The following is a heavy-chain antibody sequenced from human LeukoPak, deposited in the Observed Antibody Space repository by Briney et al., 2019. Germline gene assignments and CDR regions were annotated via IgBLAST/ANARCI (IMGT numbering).Heavy chain of an antibody. CDR3: ATYINWVAGDV. D-gene: IGHD1-1*01. V-gene: IGHV3-7*01. Sequence: GRSLRLSCASSGFTFHKSWMRWVRPAPGKGPEWVANKNHEGGDIKDGDSVRGRFTIPRDNAKASVYMQMNSLRAEDTAVYHCATYINWVAGDVWGQGTTVTVSS. CDR1: GFTFHKSW. CDR2: KNHEGGDI. J-gene: IGHJ6*02.